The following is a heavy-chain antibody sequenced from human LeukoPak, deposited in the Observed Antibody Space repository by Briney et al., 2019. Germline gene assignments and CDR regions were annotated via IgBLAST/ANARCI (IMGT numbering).Heavy chain of an antibody. J-gene: IGHJ6*02. D-gene: IGHD3-10*01. CDR3: ASSHIWFGESSWYYYGMDV. Sequence: ASVKVSCKASGYTFTSYDTNWVRQATGQGLEWMGWMNPNSGNTGYAQKFQGRVTMTRNTSISTAYMELSSLRSEDTAVYYCASSHIWFGESSWYYYGMDVWGQGTTVTVSS. CDR1: GYTFTSYD. V-gene: IGHV1-8*01. CDR2: MNPNSGNT.